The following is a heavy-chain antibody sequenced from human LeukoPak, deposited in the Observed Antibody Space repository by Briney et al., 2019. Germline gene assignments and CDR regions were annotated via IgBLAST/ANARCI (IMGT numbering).Heavy chain of an antibody. Sequence: GASVKVSCKASGYTFTSYGISWVRQAPGQGLEWMGWISAYNGNTSYAQKLQGRVTTTTDTSTSTAYMELRSLRSDDTAVYYCASGDIVVVPAAMNYYYGMDVWGQGTTVTVSS. V-gene: IGHV1-18*01. CDR1: GYTFTSYG. CDR2: ISAYNGNT. D-gene: IGHD2-2*01. J-gene: IGHJ6*02. CDR3: ASGDIVVVPAAMNYYYGMDV.